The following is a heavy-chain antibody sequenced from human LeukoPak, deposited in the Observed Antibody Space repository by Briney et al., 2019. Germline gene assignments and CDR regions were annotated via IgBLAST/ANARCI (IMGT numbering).Heavy chain of an antibody. V-gene: IGHV3-64*01. CDR3: ASRIATAGSVDY. J-gene: IGHJ4*02. CDR2: ISHNGATT. D-gene: IGHD6-13*01. Sequence: GGSLRLSCAASGFTFSTYAVFWVRQAPGKGLEFVSGISHNGATTYYANSVRGRFTISRDNSKNTLHLQMNTLRAEDTAVYYCASRIATAGSVDYWGQGTLVTVSS. CDR1: GFTFSTYA.